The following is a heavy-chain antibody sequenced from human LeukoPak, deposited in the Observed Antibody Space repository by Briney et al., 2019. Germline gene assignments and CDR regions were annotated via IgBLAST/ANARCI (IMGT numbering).Heavy chain of an antibody. D-gene: IGHD1-14*01. CDR2: INTNTGNP. Sequence: ASVKVSGKASGYTFTSYAMNWVRQAPGQGLEWMGWINTNTGNPTYAQGFTGRFVFSLDTSVSTAYLQISSLKAEDTAVYYCARDIYQHINVNWFDPWGQGTLVTVSS. CDR3: ARDIYQHINVNWFDP. CDR1: GYTFTSYA. V-gene: IGHV7-4-1*02. J-gene: IGHJ5*02.